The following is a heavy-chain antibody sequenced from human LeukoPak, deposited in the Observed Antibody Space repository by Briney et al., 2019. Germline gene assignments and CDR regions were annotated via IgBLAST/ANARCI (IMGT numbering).Heavy chain of an antibody. Sequence: SETLSLTRTVSGGSISSYYWTWIRQPPGKGLEWIGYIYYSGNTNYNPSLKSRVTISLDTSRNQFSLKLSSVTAADTAVYYCARYGANALDYWGQGTLVTVSS. CDR3: ARYGANALDY. CDR1: GGSISSYY. D-gene: IGHD4-23*01. CDR2: IYYSGNT. V-gene: IGHV4-59*08. J-gene: IGHJ4*02.